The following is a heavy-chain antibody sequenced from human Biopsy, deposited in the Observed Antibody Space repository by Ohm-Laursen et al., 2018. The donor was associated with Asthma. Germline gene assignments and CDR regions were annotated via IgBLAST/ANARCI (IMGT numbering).Heavy chain of an antibody. CDR3: ARTHERWTSIQDDALDI. V-gene: IGHV3-30*03. CDR2: VSYDGGNK. CDR1: GLTFSIYD. Sequence: SLRLSCAASGLTFSIYDIHWVRQAPGKGLEWVAVVSYDGGNKFYGDSVKGRFTLSRDNSRNTLYLQMNSLRVEDTAIYYCARTHERWTSIQDDALDIWGQGTMVIVSS. J-gene: IGHJ3*02. D-gene: IGHD4-23*01.